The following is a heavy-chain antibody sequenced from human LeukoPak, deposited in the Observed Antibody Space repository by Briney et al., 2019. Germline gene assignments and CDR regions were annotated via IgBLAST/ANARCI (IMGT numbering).Heavy chain of an antibody. J-gene: IGHJ1*01. Sequence: ASVKVSCKASGYTFTGYYIHWVRQAPGQGLEWMGWINPNSGGTKYAQKFQGRVTMTRDTSISTAYMELSRLRSDDTAVYYCASSGSYSWEYFQHWGQGTLVTVSS. CDR2: INPNSGGT. D-gene: IGHD1-26*01. CDR3: ASSGSYSWEYFQH. V-gene: IGHV1-2*02. CDR1: GYTFTGYY.